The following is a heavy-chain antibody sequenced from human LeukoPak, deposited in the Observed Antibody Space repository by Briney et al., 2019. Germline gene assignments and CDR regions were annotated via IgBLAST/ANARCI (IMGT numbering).Heavy chain of an antibody. V-gene: IGHV3-30*02. Sequence: GGSLRLSCAASGFTFSSYGMHWVRQAPGKGLEWVAFIRYDGSNKYYADSVKGRFTISRGNSKNTLYLQMNSLRAEDTAVYYCARGGLRYGSGTTNWFDPWGQGTLVTVSS. J-gene: IGHJ5*02. D-gene: IGHD3-10*01. CDR3: ARGGLRYGSGTTNWFDP. CDR1: GFTFSSYG. CDR2: IRYDGSNK.